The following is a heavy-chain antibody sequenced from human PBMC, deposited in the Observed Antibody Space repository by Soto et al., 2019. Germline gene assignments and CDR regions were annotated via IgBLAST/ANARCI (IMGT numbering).Heavy chain of an antibody. CDR2: ISSSSSTI. CDR3: ARGLVLRYFDWRNQYWYFDL. J-gene: IGHJ2*01. CDR1: GFTFSSYS. D-gene: IGHD3-9*01. Sequence: EVQLVESGGGLVQPGGSLRLSCAASGFTFSSYSMNWVRQAPGKGLEWVSYISSSSSTIYYADSVKGRFTISRDNAKNSLYLQMNSLRAEDTAVYYCARGLVLRYFDWRNQYWYFDLWGRGTLVTVSS. V-gene: IGHV3-48*01.